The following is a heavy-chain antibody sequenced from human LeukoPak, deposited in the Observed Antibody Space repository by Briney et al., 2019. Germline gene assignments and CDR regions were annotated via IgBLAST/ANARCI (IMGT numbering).Heavy chain of an antibody. D-gene: IGHD5-18*01. CDR1: GFTFSSFA. CDR2: ITGSGSGA. V-gene: IGHV3-23*01. J-gene: IGHJ4*02. CDR3: AKDRYSYAFEYFDS. Sequence: GGSLRLSCAASGFTFSSFAINWVRQAPGKGLEWVSVITGSGSGADYADSVKGRFTISRDNSKNTLSLQVSSLRAEDTAVYYCAKDRYSYAFEYFDSWGQGTLVTVSS.